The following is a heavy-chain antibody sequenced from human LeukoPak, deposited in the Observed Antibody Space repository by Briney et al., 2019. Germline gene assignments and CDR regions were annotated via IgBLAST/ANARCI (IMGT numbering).Heavy chain of an antibody. Sequence: PGGSLRLSCAASGITFSSYGMSWVRQAPGKGLEWVSSISSSSSSIYYADLVKGRSTISSDNAKNSFFPQMNIMSAEDTAEYYCARDRPTLAGYYPFDYWGKGTLVTVSS. CDR1: GITFSSYG. CDR2: ISSSSSSI. J-gene: IGHJ4*02. D-gene: IGHD3-9*01. CDR3: ARDRPTLAGYYPFDY. V-gene: IGHV3-21*01.